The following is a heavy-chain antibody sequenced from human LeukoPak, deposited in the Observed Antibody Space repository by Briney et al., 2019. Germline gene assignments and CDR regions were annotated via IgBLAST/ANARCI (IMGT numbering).Heavy chain of an antibody. CDR2: ISRGSTTI. J-gene: IGHJ4*02. D-gene: IGHD3-10*01. CDR3: ARDGVEYGSGGFYFDY. Sequence: GGSLRLSCGAPGFSFSSYNMNWVRQAPGKGLEWVSSISRGSTTIYYADSVKVRFTISRDNAKNSLYLQMNSLRAEDTAVYYCARDGVEYGSGGFYFDYWGQGTLVTVSS. CDR1: GFSFSSYN. V-gene: IGHV3-48*01.